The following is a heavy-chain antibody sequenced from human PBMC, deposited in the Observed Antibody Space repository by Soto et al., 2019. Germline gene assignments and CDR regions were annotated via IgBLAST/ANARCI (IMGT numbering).Heavy chain of an antibody. CDR2: INPSGRT. Sequence: SETLSLTCVVSGDSFRDYYWSWIRQSPGVGLEWIGEINPSGRTEYNPSLRGRVTLSVDTSKNQFSLTLSTMTAADTAVYYCESKRNRWFDSWGQGTLVTVSS. CDR3: ESKRNRWFDS. J-gene: IGHJ5*01. CDR1: GDSFRDYY. D-gene: IGHD1-1*01. V-gene: IGHV4-34*01.